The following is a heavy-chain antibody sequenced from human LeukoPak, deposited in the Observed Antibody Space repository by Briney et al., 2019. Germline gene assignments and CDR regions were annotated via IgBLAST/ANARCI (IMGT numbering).Heavy chain of an antibody. J-gene: IGHJ5*02. Sequence: SETLSLTCAVYGGSFSGYYWSWIRQPPGKGLEWIGEINHSGSTNYNPALKSRGTISVDTSKNQFSLKLSSVTAADTAVYYCARGLPFGVVIPSYNWFDPWGQGTLVTVSS. V-gene: IGHV4-34*01. CDR3: ARGLPFGVVIPSYNWFDP. D-gene: IGHD3-3*01. CDR2: INHSGST. CDR1: GGSFSGYY.